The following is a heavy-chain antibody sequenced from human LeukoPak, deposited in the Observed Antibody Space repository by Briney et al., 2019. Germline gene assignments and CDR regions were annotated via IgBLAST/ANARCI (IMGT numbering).Heavy chain of an antibody. J-gene: IGHJ5*02. V-gene: IGHV4-4*07. CDR1: GDSISTYY. CDR2: IFTSGST. CDR3: ASKALPGNWFDP. Sequence: SETLSLTCTVSGDSISTYYWSWIRQPAGKGLEWIGRIFTSGSTNYNPSLKSRVTMSLDTSKNQFSLKLSSVTAADTAVYYCASKALPGNWFDPWGQGALVTVSS.